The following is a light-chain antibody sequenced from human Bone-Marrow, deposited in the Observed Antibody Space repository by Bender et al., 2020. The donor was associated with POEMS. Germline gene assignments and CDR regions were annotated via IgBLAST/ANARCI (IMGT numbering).Light chain of an antibody. CDR3: CSYTTSSTRV. CDR2: DVS. V-gene: IGLV2-14*02. Sequence: QSALTQPASVSASRGQSITISCAGSSSDVGSYNLVSWYQQHPGKAPKVVIYDVSDRPSGVSNRFSGSKSGDTASLTISGLQADDEADYYCCSYTTSSTRVFGTGTKVTVL. J-gene: IGLJ1*01. CDR1: SSDVGSYNL.